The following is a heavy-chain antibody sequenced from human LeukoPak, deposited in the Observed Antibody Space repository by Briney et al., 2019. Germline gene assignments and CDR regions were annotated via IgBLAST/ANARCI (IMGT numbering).Heavy chain of an antibody. CDR3: ARSGYRYGADASEI. D-gene: IGHD5-18*01. V-gene: IGHV4-59*01. Sequence: SETLSLTCTVSGDSISSYYWSWIRQPPGKGLEWIGYIYYSGSTNYNPSLKSRVTISVDTSKNQFSLKLSSVTAEDTAVYYCARSGYRYGADASEIWGQGTMVTVSS. CDR2: IYYSGST. CDR1: GDSISSYY. J-gene: IGHJ3*02.